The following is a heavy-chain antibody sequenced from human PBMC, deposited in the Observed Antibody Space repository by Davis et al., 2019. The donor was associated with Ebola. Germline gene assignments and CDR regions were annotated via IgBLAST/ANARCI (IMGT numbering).Heavy chain of an antibody. V-gene: IGHV4-59*12. CDR1: GGSINYDY. Sequence: PGGSLRLSCTVSGGSINYDYWGWIRQPPGKGLEWIGNIYYSGSTYYNRVTISVDTSKNQFSLKLNSVTAADTAVYFCAREFEYFDYWGQGTLVTVSS. CDR3: AREFEYFDY. J-gene: IGHJ4*02. D-gene: IGHD3-9*01. CDR2: IYYSGST.